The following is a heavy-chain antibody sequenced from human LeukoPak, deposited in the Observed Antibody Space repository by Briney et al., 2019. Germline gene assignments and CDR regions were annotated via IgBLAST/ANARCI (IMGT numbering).Heavy chain of an antibody. CDR3: VKVRRRARVGYFDY. D-gene: IGHD1-26*01. J-gene: IGHJ4*02. V-gene: IGHV3-74*01. CDR1: GFTFSSSW. CDR2: INKDGSVI. Sequence: PGGSLRLSCAASGFTFSSSWIHWVRQAPGKGLVWVSRINKDGSVIDCAESVKGRFSISRDNAKNTLYLQMNSLRVEDTAIYYCVKVRRRARVGYFDYWGQGALVTVSS.